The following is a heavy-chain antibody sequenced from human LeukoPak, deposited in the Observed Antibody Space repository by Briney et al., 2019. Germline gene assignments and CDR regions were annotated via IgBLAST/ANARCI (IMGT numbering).Heavy chain of an antibody. J-gene: IGHJ4*02. CDR3: AKSGTHITMVRGVPDY. CDR2: XSYDGSNK. Sequence: GGSLRLSCAASGFTFSSYGMHWVRQAPGKGXXXXXXXSYDGSNKYYADSVKGRFTISRDNSKNTLYLQMNSLRAEDTAVYYCAKSGTHITMVRGVPDYWGQGTLVTVSS. V-gene: IGHV3-30*18. CDR1: GFTFSSYG. D-gene: IGHD3-10*01.